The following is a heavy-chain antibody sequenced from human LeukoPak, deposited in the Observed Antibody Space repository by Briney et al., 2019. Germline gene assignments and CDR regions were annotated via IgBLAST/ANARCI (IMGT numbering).Heavy chain of an antibody. CDR2: IKQDGSEK. J-gene: IGHJ6*02. V-gene: IGHV3-7*01. CDR3: ARDRNYYDSSGYGMDV. CDR1: GFTFSSYW. Sequence: GGSLRLSCAASGFTFSSYWMSWVRQAPGKGLEWVANIKQDGSEKYCVDSVKGRFTISRDNAKNSLYLQMNSLRAEDTAVYYCARDRNYYDSSGYGMDVWGQGTTVTVSS. D-gene: IGHD3-22*01.